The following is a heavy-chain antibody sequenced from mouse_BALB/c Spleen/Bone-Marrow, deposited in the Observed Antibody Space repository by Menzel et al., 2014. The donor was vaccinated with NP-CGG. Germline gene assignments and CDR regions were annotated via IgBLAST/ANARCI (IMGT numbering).Heavy chain of an antibody. CDR3: ARRGHDNSYWYFGV. J-gene: IGHJ1*01. D-gene: IGHD2-3*01. CDR2: ISSGGSHT. CDR1: GFTFSSYG. Sequence: EVQLVESGGDLAKPGGSLKLSCAASGFTFSSYGMSWVRQTPDKRLEWVATISSGGSHTYYPDSVKGRFTISRDNAKNTLYLQMSSLKSEDTAIYYCARRGHDNSYWYFGVWGAGTTVTVSS. V-gene: IGHV5-6*01.